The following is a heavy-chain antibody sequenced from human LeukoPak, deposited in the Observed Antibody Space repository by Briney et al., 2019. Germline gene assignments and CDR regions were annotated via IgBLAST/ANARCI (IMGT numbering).Heavy chain of an antibody. V-gene: IGHV3-15*01. CDR1: GFTFSNAW. CDR2: IKSKTDGGTT. D-gene: IGHD3-16*01. J-gene: IGHJ4*02. Sequence: PGGSLRLSCAASGFTFSNAWMSWVRQAPGKGLEWVGRIKSKTDGGTTDYAAPVKGRFTISRDDSKNTLYLQMNSLKTEDTAVYYCTTDPLLLLSAVWGDYWGQGTLVTVSS. CDR3: TTDPLLLLSAVWGDY.